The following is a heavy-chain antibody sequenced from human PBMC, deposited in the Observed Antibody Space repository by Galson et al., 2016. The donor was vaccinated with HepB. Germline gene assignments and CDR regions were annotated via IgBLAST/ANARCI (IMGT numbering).Heavy chain of an antibody. CDR2: ITNSGTAT. D-gene: IGHD3-16*02. CDR1: GFTFSDYE. Sequence: SLRLSCAASGFTFSDYEMNWIRQTPGKGLEWVSHITNSGTATYYADSVKGRFTISRNNAKNSLYLQMKSLRAEDTAMYYCARGPRYDDIWGTYRAPYFDYWGRGTLITVSS. J-gene: IGHJ4*02. CDR3: ARGPRYDDIWGTYRAPYFDY. V-gene: IGHV3-11*01.